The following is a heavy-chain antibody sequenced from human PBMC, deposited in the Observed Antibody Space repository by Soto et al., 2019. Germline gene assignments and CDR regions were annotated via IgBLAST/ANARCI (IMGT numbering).Heavy chain of an antibody. CDR2: IYSGGST. J-gene: IGHJ4*02. Sequence: EVQLVESGGALVQPEGSLRLSCATSGFTVSNNYMSWVRQAPGKGLEGVSVIYSGGSTYYADSVKGRFTISRDNSKNTLYLQMNSLRAEDTALYYCASSPSSGYWGQGTLVTVSS. CDR1: GFTVSNNY. CDR3: ASSPSSGY. V-gene: IGHV3-66*01. D-gene: IGHD6-19*01.